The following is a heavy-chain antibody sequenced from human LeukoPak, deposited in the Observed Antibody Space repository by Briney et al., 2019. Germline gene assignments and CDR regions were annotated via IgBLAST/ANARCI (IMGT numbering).Heavy chain of an antibody. CDR3: ARDPTHCSNGVCSIAWFDP. D-gene: IGHD2-8*01. CDR2: INTDGSST. J-gene: IGHJ5*02. Sequence: GGCLRLSCAASGFTFGSYWMHWGRQAPGKGLVWVSRINTDGSSTTYADSVKGRLNVSRGNAKNTLYLQMNSLRAEDTAVYYCARDPTHCSNGVCSIAWFDPWGQGTLVTVSS. CDR1: GFTFGSYW. V-gene: IGHV3-74*01.